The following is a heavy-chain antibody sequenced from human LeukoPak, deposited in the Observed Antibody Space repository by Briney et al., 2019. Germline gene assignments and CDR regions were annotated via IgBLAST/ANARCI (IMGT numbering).Heavy chain of an antibody. CDR1: GFTFSSYG. V-gene: IGHV3-30*18. CDR3: AKDLSSGWYDH. J-gene: IGHJ5*02. D-gene: IGHD6-19*01. Sequence: PGGSLRLSCAASGFTFSSYGMHWVRQAPGKGLEWVAVISYDGSNKYYADSVKGRFTISRDNSKNTLYLQMNSLRAEDTAVYYCAKDLSSGWYDHWGQGTLVTVSS. CDR2: ISYDGSNK.